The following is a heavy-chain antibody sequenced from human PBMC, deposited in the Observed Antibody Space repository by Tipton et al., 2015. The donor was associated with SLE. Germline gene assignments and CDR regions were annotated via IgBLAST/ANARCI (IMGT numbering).Heavy chain of an antibody. D-gene: IGHD5-18*01. CDR1: GDSVSSNSAA. CDR2: TYYRSKWYN. Sequence: GLVKPSQTLSLTCAISGDSVSSNSAAWNWIRQSPSRGLEWLGRTYYRSKWYNDYAVSVKSRITINPDTSKNQFSLQLNSVTPEDTAVYYCATDPVETAVAKRAGYFQHWGQGTLVTVS. CDR3: ATDPVETAVAKRAGYFQH. V-gene: IGHV6-1*01. J-gene: IGHJ1*01.